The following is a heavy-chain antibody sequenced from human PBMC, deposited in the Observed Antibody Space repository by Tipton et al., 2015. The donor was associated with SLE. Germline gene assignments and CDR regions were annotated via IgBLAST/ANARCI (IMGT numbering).Heavy chain of an antibody. CDR1: GFTFSSYA. Sequence: GSLRLSCAGSGFTFSSYAMHWVRQAPGKGLEWVGRIKSKTDGGTTDFAAPVKGRFTISRDDSKTTLYLQMNSLKTEDTAVYYCTTPLGYCAGGVCPGHWGQGTLVTVSS. D-gene: IGHD2-8*02. J-gene: IGHJ1*01. CDR3: TTPLGYCAGGVCPGH. V-gene: IGHV3-15*01. CDR2: IKSKTDGGTT.